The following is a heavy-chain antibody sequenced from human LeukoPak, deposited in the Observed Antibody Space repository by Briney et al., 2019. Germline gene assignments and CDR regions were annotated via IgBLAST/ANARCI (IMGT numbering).Heavy chain of an antibody. CDR3: ARGPPWYFDL. CDR2: ISSSSSYI. J-gene: IGHJ2*01. Sequence: GGPLRLSCAASGFTFSNYAMSWGRQAAGKGLEWVSSISSSSSYIYYADSVKGRFTISRDNAKNTLYLQMNSLTAEDTAVYYCARGPPWYFDLWGRGTLVTVSS. V-gene: IGHV3-21*01. D-gene: IGHD6-25*01. CDR1: GFTFSNYA.